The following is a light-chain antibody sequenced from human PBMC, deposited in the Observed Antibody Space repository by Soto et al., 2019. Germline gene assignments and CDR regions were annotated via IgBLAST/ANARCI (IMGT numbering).Light chain of an antibody. Sequence: QSALTQPPSASGSPGQSVTISCTGTSSDVGGHDSVSWYQQHPTKAPKLLIYEVTKRPSGVPDRFSGSRSGNTASLTVSGLRTEDEADYYCSSYTGSNIVFGGGTQLTVL. V-gene: IGLV2-8*01. CDR2: EVT. J-gene: IGLJ3*02. CDR3: SSYTGSNIV. CDR1: SSDVGGHDS.